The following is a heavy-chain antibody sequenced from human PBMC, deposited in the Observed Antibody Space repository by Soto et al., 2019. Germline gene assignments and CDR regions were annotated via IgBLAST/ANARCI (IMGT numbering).Heavy chain of an antibody. CDR1: GYTFTSYD. J-gene: IGHJ6*02. CDR2: MNPNSGNT. CDR3: ARARISITILGVVITPYGMYV. V-gene: IGHV1-8*01. D-gene: IGHD3-3*01. Sequence: VQLVQSGAEVKKPGASVKVSCKASGYTFTSYDINWVRQATGQGLEWMGWMNPNSGNTGYAQKFQGRVTMTRNTSISTAYLELSSLRSEDTAVYYCARARISITILGVVITPYGMYVWGQGTTVTVSS.